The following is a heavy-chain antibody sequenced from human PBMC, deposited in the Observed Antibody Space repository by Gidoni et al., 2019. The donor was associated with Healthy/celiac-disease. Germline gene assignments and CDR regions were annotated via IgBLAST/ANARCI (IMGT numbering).Heavy chain of an antibody. CDR3: ARGLGIEVGEMATITGAADY. CDR1: GGSFSGYY. V-gene: IGHV4-34*01. J-gene: IGHJ4*02. D-gene: IGHD5-12*01. Sequence: QVQLQQWGAGLLKPSETLSLTCAVYGGSFSGYYWSWIRQHPGKGLEWIGEINHSGSTNYNPSLKSRVTISVDTSKNQFSLKLSSVTAADTAVYYCARGLGIEVGEMATITGAADYWGQGTLVTVSS. CDR2: INHSGST.